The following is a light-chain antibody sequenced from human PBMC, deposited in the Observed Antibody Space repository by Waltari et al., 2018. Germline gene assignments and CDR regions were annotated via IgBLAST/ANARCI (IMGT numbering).Light chain of an antibody. CDR3: QSYDSSLSGSRV. V-gene: IGLV1-40*01. CDR2: GNS. J-gene: IGLJ2*01. Sequence: QSVLTQPPSVSGAPGLRVTIPCTGSSPNIGAGYDITWYQQLPGTAPKLLIYGNSNRPSGVPDRFSGSKSGTSASLAITGLQAEDEADYYCQSYDSSLSGSRVFGGGTKLTVL. CDR1: SPNIGAGYD.